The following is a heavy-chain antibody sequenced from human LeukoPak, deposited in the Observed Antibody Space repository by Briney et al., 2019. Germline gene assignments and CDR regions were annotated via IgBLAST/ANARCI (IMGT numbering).Heavy chain of an antibody. D-gene: IGHD1-20*01. J-gene: IGHJ4*02. Sequence: PGGSLRLSCAASGFTVSSNYMSWVRQAPGKGLEWVSVIYSGGSTYYADSVKGRFTISRDNSKNTLYLQMNSLRAEDTAVYYCARDDNWNPYYFDYWGQGTLVTVSS. CDR3: ARDDNWNPYYFDY. CDR1: GFTVSSNY. CDR2: IYSGGST. V-gene: IGHV3-53*05.